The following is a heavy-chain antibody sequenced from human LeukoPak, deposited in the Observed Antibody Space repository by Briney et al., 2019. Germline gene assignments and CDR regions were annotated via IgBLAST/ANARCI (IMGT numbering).Heavy chain of an antibody. CDR2: INPSVGIP. D-gene: IGHD3-9*01. V-gene: IGHV1-46*01. CDR3: AKDPRNILTGDYDAFDV. Sequence: GASVKLSCKASGYTFTNYCMHWVRQAPGQGLEWMGIINPSVGIPIYAQTFQGRLTMTTDTSTSTVYMELSTLRSDDTAVYFCAKDPRNILTGDYDAFDVWGQGTMVTVSS. J-gene: IGHJ3*01. CDR1: GYTFTNYC.